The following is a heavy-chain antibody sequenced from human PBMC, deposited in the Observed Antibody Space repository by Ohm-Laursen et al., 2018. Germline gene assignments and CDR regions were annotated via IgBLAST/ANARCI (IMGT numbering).Heavy chain of an antibody. CDR3: ARALGGYPISYYYGMDV. CDR1: GGSISNHY. V-gene: IGHV4-59*11. J-gene: IGHJ6*02. Sequence: SETLSLTCTVSGGSISNHYWNWVRQSPGKGLEWIGYIYHSGSTKYNPFFNSRVTISVDTSKNQFSLNLRSVTAADTAVYYCARALGGYPISYYYGMDVWGQGTTVTVSS. D-gene: IGHD7-27*01. CDR2: IYHSGST.